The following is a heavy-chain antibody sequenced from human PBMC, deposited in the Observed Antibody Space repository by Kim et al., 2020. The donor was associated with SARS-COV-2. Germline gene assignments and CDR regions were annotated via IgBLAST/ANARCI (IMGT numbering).Heavy chain of an antibody. V-gene: IGHV4-39*01. D-gene: IGHD6-13*01. CDR2: IYYSGNT. J-gene: IGHJ4*01. CDR1: GGSISSLSYY. Sequence: SETLSLTCTVSGGSISSLSYYWGWIRQPPGKGLEWIGSIYYSGNTYYNPSLKSRVTISVDTSKKQFSLKLRSVTAADTAVYYCARSIAPRLYSSAWSFD. CDR3: ARSIAPRLYSSAWSFD.